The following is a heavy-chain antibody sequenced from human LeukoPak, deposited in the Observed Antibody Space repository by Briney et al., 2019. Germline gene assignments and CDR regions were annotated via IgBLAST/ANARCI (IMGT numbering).Heavy chain of an antibody. Sequence: PGGSLRLSCAASGFTFSSYSMNWVRQAPGKGLEWVSSISSSSSYIYYADSVKGRFTISRDNAKNSLYLQMNSLRAEDTALYYCAKDSKAVAGTWGFDYWGQGTLVTVSS. CDR2: ISSSSSYI. CDR3: AKDSKAVAGTWGFDY. CDR1: GFTFSSYS. V-gene: IGHV3-21*04. D-gene: IGHD6-19*01. J-gene: IGHJ4*02.